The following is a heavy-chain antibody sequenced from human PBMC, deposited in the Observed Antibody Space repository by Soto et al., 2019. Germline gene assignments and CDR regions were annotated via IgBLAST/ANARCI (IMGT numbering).Heavy chain of an antibody. CDR1: GFTFANYA. V-gene: IGHV3-30-3*01. CDR3: ARDGWLYYDSTSQGMDV. J-gene: IGHJ6*02. D-gene: IGHD3-22*01. CDR2: MSYDGGNK. Sequence: PGGSLRLSCAASGFTFANYAIHWVRQAPGKGLEWVAVMSYDGGNKNHADSVEGRFTISRDNSKNTLFLQMNNLRAEDTAVYYCARDGWLYYDSTSQGMDVWGQGTTVTVSS.